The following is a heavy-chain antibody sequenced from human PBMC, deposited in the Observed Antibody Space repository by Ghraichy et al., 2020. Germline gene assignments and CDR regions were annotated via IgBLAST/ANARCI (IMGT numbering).Heavy chain of an antibody. CDR3: AREEQDYDIFTGYYTYDAFDI. Sequence: GESLNISCAASGFTFSRYWMHWVRQAPGKGLVWVSRIKSDGSSTSYVDSVKGRFTISRDNAKNTLYLQMNSLRAEDTAVYYCAREEQDYDIFTGYYTYDAFDIWGQGTMVTVSS. J-gene: IGHJ3*02. CDR2: IKSDGSST. V-gene: IGHV3-74*01. CDR1: GFTFSRYW. D-gene: IGHD3-9*01.